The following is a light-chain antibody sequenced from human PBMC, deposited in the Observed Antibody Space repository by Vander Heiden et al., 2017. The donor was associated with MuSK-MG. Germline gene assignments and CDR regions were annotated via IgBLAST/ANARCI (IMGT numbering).Light chain of an antibody. V-gene: IGLV2-11*01. CDR2: EVS. J-gene: IGLJ2*01. CDR1: SSDVGGYNY. CDR3: CSYAGSFHVV. Sequence: PLTQPPAASGPPGPSVTVSCTGTSSDVGGYNYVSWYQQHPGKAPKLMIYEVSKRPSGVPDRFSGSKSGNTASLTISGLQAEDEADYYCCSYAGSFHVVFGGGTKLTVL.